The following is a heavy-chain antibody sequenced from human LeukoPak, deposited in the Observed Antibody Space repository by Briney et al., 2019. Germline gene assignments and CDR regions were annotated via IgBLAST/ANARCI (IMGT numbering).Heavy chain of an antibody. D-gene: IGHD2-2*01. Sequence: ASVKVSCKASGYNFNTYGISWVRQAPGQGLEWMGWISSSTGNTKYAQKLQDRVTMTTDTSTSTAYLYLRNLRSDDTAVYYCVRLPLGYCSSTSCLDWGQGTLVPVSS. V-gene: IGHV1-18*01. CDR1: GYNFNTYG. CDR3: VRLPLGYCSSTSCLD. CDR2: ISSSTGNT. J-gene: IGHJ4*02.